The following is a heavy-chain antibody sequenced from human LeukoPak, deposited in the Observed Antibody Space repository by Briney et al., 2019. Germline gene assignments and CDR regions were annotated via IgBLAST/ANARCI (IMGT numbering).Heavy chain of an antibody. D-gene: IGHD3-16*01. V-gene: IGHV4-38-2*01. CDR2: IYHTGST. CDR3: AGDEDDSVWWAYRW. Sequence: SETPSLTCAVSGYPSSSGYSCGQVRQAPGKGLEWIGSIYHTGSTDYNPSLKSRLTISIDMSRNPFSLNLRSVTAADTAVYHCAGDEDDSVWWAYRWWGQGMLVTVSS. CDR1: GYPSSSGYS. J-gene: IGHJ4*02.